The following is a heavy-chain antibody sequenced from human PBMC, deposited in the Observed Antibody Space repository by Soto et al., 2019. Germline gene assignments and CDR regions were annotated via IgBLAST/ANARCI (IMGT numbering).Heavy chain of an antibody. J-gene: IGHJ4*02. CDR3: AREQQLVPDF. CDR1: GYSFTSYW. D-gene: IGHD6-13*01. CDR2: IDPNDFYT. V-gene: IGHV5-10-1*03. Sequence: EVQLVQSGAEVKKPGESLRISCKGSGYSFTSYWINWVRQMLGKGLEWMGRIDPNDFYTSYSPSFQGHVTISVDKSISTAYLQWSSLRASDTAMYYCAREQQLVPDFWAQGTLVTVSS.